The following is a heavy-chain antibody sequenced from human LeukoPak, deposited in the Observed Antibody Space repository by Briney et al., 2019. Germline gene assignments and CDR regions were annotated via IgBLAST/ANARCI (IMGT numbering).Heavy chain of an antibody. CDR3: ARDLRTYCSGGGCFLTRNWFDP. CDR2: ISGGGGST. D-gene: IGHD2-15*01. CDR1: GFTFTSYS. V-gene: IGHV3-23*01. J-gene: IGHJ5*02. Sequence: GGSLRLSCAASGFTFTSYSMNWVRQAPGKGLEWVSTISGGGGSTYYADSVKGRFTISRDNSKNTLYLQMNSLRAEDTAVYYCARDLRTYCSGGGCFLTRNWFDPWGQGTLVTVSS.